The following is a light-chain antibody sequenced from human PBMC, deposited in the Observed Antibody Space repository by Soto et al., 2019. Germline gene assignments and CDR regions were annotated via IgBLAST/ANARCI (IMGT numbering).Light chain of an antibody. Sequence: DIQMTQSPSTLSASVGDRVTITCRASQSISSWLAWYQQKPGKAPKLLIYDASSLRSGVPSRFSGSGSGTEFTLTISSLQPDDFATYYCQQYNSYSPYTFGQGTILEIK. CDR1: QSISSW. CDR2: DAS. V-gene: IGKV1-5*01. CDR3: QQYNSYSPYT. J-gene: IGKJ2*01.